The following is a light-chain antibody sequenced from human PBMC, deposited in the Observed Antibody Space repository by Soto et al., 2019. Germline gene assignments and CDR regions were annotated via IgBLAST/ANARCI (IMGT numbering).Light chain of an antibody. CDR2: EVS. Sequence: QSVLTQPASVSGSPGQSITISCTGTSSDVGGYNYVSWYQQHPGKAPKLMIYEVSYRPSGVSNRFSGSKSGNTASLTISGLQAEDEADYYCSSYTSSSTDVVFGGGTQLTVL. CDR3: SSYTSSSTDVV. J-gene: IGLJ2*01. V-gene: IGLV2-14*01. CDR1: SSDVGGYNY.